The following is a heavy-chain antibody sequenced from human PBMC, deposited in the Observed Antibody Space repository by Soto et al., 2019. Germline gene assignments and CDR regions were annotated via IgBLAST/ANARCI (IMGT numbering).Heavy chain of an antibody. CDR1: GVPISGSDYH. CDR2: IFPSGAT. J-gene: IGHJ2*01. CDR3: ARGSAAKRYFDL. Sequence: QVQLEESGPGLVKPSQTLSLMCTVSGVPISGSDYHWSWIRQSPGKGLEWIGYIFPSGATHYNSSLGSQINRSVDTSKSQFSLRLTAVSAADTTVYFCARGSAAKRYFDLWGRGTLVTGS. V-gene: IGHV4-30-4*01. D-gene: IGHD5-18*01.